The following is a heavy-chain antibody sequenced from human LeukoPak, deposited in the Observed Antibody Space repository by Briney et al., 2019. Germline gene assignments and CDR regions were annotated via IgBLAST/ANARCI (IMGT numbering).Heavy chain of an antibody. D-gene: IGHD6-13*01. V-gene: IGHV4-59*01. CDR3: ARARYIGAASGTLWFDP. CDR2: IYYSGTT. J-gene: IGHJ5*02. CDR1: GGSISSYY. Sequence: SETLSLTCTVSGGSISSYYWSWIRQPPGKGLEWIGYIYYSGTTNYNPSLKSRVTISVDTSKNQFSLKLSSVTAADTAIYYCARARYIGAASGTLWFDPWGQGTLVTVSS.